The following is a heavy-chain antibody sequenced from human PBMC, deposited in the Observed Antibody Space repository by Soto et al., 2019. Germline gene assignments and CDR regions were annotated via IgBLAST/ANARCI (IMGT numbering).Heavy chain of an antibody. Sequence: GGSLRLSCAVSCFTFSNFGMCWVRQTLGKGLEWVSDISHSGGTTDYADAEKGRFAMSRDNYKKTMYLQMNSRRAEDTAVYYCATFIFCSSTSCYGREGGYWGQGTLVTVSS. J-gene: IGHJ4*02. CDR1: CFTFSNFG. D-gene: IGHD2-2*01. V-gene: IGHV3-23*01. CDR3: ATFIFCSSTSCYGREGGY. CDR2: ISHSGGTT.